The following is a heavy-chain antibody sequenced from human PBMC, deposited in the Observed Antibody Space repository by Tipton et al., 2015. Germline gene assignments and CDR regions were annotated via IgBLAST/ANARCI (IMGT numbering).Heavy chain of an antibody. Sequence: TLSLTCTVSGGSVSTSNYYWGWIRQSPGKGLEWIGYISYSGSTHYNPSLKRRVTISLDTSKNQFSLTLSSVTAADTAVYFCARDLEHGMDVWGQGTTVTVS. CDR2: ISYSGST. J-gene: IGHJ6*02. CDR1: GGSVSTSNYY. CDR3: ARDLEHGMDV. V-gene: IGHV4-61*01.